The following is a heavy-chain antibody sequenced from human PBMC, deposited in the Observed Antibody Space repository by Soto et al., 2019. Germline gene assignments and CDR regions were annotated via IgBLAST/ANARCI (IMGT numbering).Heavy chain of an antibody. V-gene: IGHV1-69*13. CDR1: GGNFSSHG. CDR3: ARVSGRGWYNWFDP. Sequence: SVKVSCKASGGNFSSHGISWVRQAPGQGLEFMGGIMPLFGTTNYAQKFRGRVTITADEPTSTVYMELRSLRSEDTAVYYCARVSGRGWYNWFDPWGQGTPVTV. J-gene: IGHJ5*02. D-gene: IGHD6-19*01. CDR2: IMPLFGTT.